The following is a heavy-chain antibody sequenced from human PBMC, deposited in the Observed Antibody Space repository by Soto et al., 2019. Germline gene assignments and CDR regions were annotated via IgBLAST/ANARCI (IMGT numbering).Heavy chain of an antibody. CDR2: MNPNSDNT. CDR3: ARAYCGGDCYPDY. Sequence: QVHLVQSGAEVKKPGASVIVSCKASGYTFTNYDINWVRQAPGQGLEWMGWMNPNSDNTGYAEKFQGRVTMTRNTSISKAYMELSSLRSEDTAVYYCARAYCGGDCYPDYWGQGTLVSVSS. CDR1: GYTFTNYD. D-gene: IGHD2-21*02. J-gene: IGHJ4*02. V-gene: IGHV1-8*01.